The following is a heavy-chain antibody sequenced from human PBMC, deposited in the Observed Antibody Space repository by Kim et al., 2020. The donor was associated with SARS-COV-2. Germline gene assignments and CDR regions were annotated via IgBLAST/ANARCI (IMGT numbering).Heavy chain of an antibody. J-gene: IGHJ4*02. D-gene: IGHD3-16*01. CDR3: ARERLAWLRLGGLDY. CDR1: GYTFTSYA. CDR2: INAGNGNT. Sequence: ASVKVSCKASGYTFTSYAMHWVRQAPGQRLEWMGWINAGNGNTKYSQKFQGRVTITRDTSASTAYMELSSLRSEDTAVYYCARERLAWLRLGGLDYWGQGTLVTVSS. V-gene: IGHV1-3*01.